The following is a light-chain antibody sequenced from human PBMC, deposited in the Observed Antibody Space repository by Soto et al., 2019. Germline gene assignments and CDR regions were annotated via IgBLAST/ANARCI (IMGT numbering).Light chain of an antibody. CDR2: AAS. V-gene: IGKV1-27*01. Sequence: DIQMTQFPSSLSASVGERVTITCRASQDINNFLAWYQQEPGKVPRLLIYAASTLHTGVPSRFSGSGSGTDFTLTISSLQPEDVASYYCQKYNSAPLTFGGGTKVDIK. CDR3: QKYNSAPLT. CDR1: QDINNF. J-gene: IGKJ4*01.